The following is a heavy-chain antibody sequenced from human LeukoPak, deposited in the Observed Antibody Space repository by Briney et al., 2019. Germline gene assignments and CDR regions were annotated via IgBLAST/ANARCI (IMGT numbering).Heavy chain of an antibody. CDR2: INPNSGGT. J-gene: IGHJ4*02. CDR3: ARGLTRVSASMDFDC. CDR1: GYTFTGYY. D-gene: IGHD2-2*01. Sequence: ASVKVSCKASGYTFTGYYMHWVRQAPGQGLEWMGWINPNSGGTNYAQKFQGRVTMTRDTSISTAYMELSRLRSDDTAVYSCARGLTRVSASMDFDCWGQGTLVTVSS. V-gene: IGHV1-2*02.